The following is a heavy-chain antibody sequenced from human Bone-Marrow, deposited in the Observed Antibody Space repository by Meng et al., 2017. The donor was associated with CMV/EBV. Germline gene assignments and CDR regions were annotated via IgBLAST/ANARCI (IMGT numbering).Heavy chain of an antibody. CDR1: GGTFSTYS. CDR3: ARGHTDCISPACQILYYYYYMAV. J-gene: IGHJ6*01. V-gene: IGHV1-69*05. D-gene: IGHD2-2*01. CDR2: TIPMYGTA. Sequence: SVKVSCKASGGTFSTYSITWVRQAPGQGLEWVGGTIPMYGTANYAQKFQGRVTITTDESMNTAYMELTSLTSDDTAVYYCARGHTDCISPACQILYYYYYMAVWGPGPTVTGSS.